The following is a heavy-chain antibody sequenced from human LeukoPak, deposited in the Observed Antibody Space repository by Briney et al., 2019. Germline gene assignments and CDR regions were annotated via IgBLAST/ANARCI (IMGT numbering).Heavy chain of an antibody. V-gene: IGHV3-7*03. CDR1: GFIFSNYW. Sequence: PGGSLRLSCAASGFIFSNYWMNWVRLAPGKGLEWVANIKQDGGEKYFADSVKGRFSVSRDNARNSLYLHMNSLRAEDTAVYYCARESRSGLDYWGQGTLVAVSS. D-gene: IGHD3-3*01. CDR2: IKQDGGEK. CDR3: ARESRSGLDY. J-gene: IGHJ4*02.